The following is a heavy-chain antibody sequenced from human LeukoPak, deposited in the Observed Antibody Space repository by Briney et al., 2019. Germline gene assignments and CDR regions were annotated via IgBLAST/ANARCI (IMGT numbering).Heavy chain of an antibody. J-gene: IGHJ4*02. CDR2: IIPIFGTA. V-gene: IGHV1-69*13. D-gene: IGHD5-18*01. CDR1: GGTFSSYA. CDR3: ARAIQLWPEQIDY. Sequence: SVKVSCKASGGTFSSYAISWVRQAPRQGLEWMGGIIPIFGTANYAQKFQGRVTITADESTSTAYMELSSLRSEDTAVYYCARAIQLWPEQIDYWGQGTLVTVSS.